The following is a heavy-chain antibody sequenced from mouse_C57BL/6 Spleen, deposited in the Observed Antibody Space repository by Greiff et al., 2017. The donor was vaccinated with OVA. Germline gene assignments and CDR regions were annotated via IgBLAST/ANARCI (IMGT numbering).Heavy chain of an antibody. V-gene: IGHV1-26*01. D-gene: IGHD1-1*01. CDR1: GYTFTDYY. CDR3: AREGLRFFDY. CDR2: INPNNGGT. Sequence: VQLKQSGPELVKPGASVKISCKASGYTFTDYYMNWVKQSHGKSLEWIGDINPNNGGTSYNLKFKGKATLTVDKSSSTAYMELRSLTSEDSAVYYCAREGLRFFDYWGQGTTLTVSS. J-gene: IGHJ2*01.